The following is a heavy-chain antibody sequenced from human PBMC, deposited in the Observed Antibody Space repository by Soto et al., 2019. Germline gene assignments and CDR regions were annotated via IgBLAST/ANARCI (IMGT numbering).Heavy chain of an antibody. V-gene: IGHV4-4*07. J-gene: IGHJ4*02. Sequence: SETLSLTCTVSGASITGSFFWSWIRQPAGKGLEWIGRFSLSGTTNYNPSLRSRVTMSADVSKNQFSLRLTSVTAADTALYYCARGMTPPGAPAWYYFASPGQRTLVTVSS. CDR3: ARGMTPPGAPAWYYFAS. D-gene: IGHD2-8*02. CDR2: FSLSGTT. CDR1: GASITGSFF.